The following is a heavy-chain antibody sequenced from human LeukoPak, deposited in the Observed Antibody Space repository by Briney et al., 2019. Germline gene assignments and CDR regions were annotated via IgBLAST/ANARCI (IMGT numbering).Heavy chain of an antibody. J-gene: IGHJ4*02. CDR2: IYYSGST. V-gene: IGHV4-59*08. CDR1: GGSISSYY. Sequence: SSETLSLTCTVSGGSISSYYWSWIRQPPGKGLEWIGDIYYSGSTNYNPSLKSRVTISVDTSKKQFSLKLSSVTAADTAVYCCARRAVTSDNEYYFDFWGQGILVTVSS. CDR3: ARRAVTSDNEYYFDF. D-gene: IGHD2-21*02.